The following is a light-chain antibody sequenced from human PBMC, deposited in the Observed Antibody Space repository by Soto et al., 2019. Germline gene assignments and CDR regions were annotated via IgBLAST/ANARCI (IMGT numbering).Light chain of an antibody. CDR3: AAWDDRQRVHMI. CDR2: RTN. Sequence: QSVLTQPPSASGTPGQRVTISCSGSSSNIGSNYVYWYQQVPGSAPKLVIHRTNERPSGVPDRFSGSKSGTSASLAISGLRSEDEADYYCAAWDDRQRVHMIFGGGTQLTVL. V-gene: IGLV1-47*01. CDR1: SSNIGSNY. J-gene: IGLJ7*01.